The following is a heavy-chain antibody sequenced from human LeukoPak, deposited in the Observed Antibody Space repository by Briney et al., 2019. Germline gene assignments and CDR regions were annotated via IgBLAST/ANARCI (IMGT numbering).Heavy chain of an antibody. CDR1: GCSISSNSWY. D-gene: IGHD6-19*01. CDR2: FSYNAST. J-gene: IGHJ5*01. CDR3: ARIKYSGGWYSPFDS. V-gene: IGHV4-39*02. Sequence: SETLSLTCTVSGCSISSNSWYWGWLGPPPGKELDGIGRFSYNASTYFIPSLKRRVTISVDTPNNHFSLKLTSVTDADTAVFYCARIKYSGGWYSPFDSWGQGALVTVSS.